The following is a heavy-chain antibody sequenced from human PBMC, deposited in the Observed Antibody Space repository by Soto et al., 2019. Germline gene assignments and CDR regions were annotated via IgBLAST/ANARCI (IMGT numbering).Heavy chain of an antibody. CDR1: GFSLSTSGMC. V-gene: IGHV2-70*11. CDR3: ARIDPGPCSSTSCYEDY. J-gene: IGHJ4*02. CDR2: IDWDDDK. D-gene: IGHD2-2*01. Sequence: ESGPTLVNATQTLTLTCTFSGFSLSTSGMCVSWIRQPPGKALEWLARIDWDDDKYYSTSLKTRLTISKDTSKNQVVLTMTNMDPVDTATYYCARIDPGPCSSTSCYEDYWGQGTLVTVSS.